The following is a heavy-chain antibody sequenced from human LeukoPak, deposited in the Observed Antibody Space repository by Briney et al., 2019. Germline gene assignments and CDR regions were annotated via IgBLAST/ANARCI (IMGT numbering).Heavy chain of an antibody. CDR1: GYSFTSYY. V-gene: IGHV1-46*01. J-gene: IGHJ3*02. D-gene: IGHD2-15*01. CDR2: INPNGGST. CDR3: AREFRRYCSGGSCYSPLEYAFDI. Sequence: ASVKVSCKASGYSFTSYYMHWVRQAPGQGLEWMGIINPNGGSTSYAQKFQGRVTMTRDTSTSTVYMELSRLKSDDTAVYYCAREFRRYCSGGSCYSPLEYAFDIWGQGTMVTVSS.